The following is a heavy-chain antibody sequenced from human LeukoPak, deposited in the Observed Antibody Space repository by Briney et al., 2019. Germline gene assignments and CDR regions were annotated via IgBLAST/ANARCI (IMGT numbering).Heavy chain of an antibody. CDR3: TSSAGIAARRPPNTPFDY. CDR2: IRSKAYGGKT. CDR1: GFTFGDYV. V-gene: IGHV3-49*03. Sequence: GGSLRLSCTASGFTFGDYVMSWFRQAPGKGLEWVGFIRSKAYGGKTEYAASVKGRFTISRDDSKSIAYLQMNSLKTEDTAVYYCTSSAGIAARRPPNTPFDYWGQGTPVTVSS. D-gene: IGHD6-6*01. J-gene: IGHJ4*02.